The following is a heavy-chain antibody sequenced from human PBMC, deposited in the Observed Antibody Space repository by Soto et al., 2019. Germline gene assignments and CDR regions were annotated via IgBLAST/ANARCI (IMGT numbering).Heavy chain of an antibody. CDR1: GFIFSNYA. Sequence: QVQLVESGGGVVQPGKSVRLSCAASGFIFSNYAMHWVRQAPGKGLEWVADISHDGRNKYHADSVGGRFTISRDNSKNTLYLQMDSLTDEDTALYYCAKLPDTILGLSVAHDAFAFWGQGTTVTVSS. CDR2: ISHDGRNK. D-gene: IGHD2-2*01. J-gene: IGHJ3*01. V-gene: IGHV3-30*18. CDR3: AKLPDTILGLSVAHDAFAF.